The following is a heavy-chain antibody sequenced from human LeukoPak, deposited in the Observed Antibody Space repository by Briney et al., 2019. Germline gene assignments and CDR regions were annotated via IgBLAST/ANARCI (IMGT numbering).Heavy chain of an antibody. CDR3: ASITMIVVVYYFDY. V-gene: IGHV3-23*01. CDR2: ISGSGGST. CDR1: GFTFSSYA. Sequence: SGGSLRLSCAASGFTFSSYAMSWVRQAPGKGLEWVSAISGSGGSTYYADSVKGRFTISRDNSKNTLYLQMNSLRAEDTAVYYCASITMIVVVYYFDYWGQGTLVTVSS. J-gene: IGHJ4*02. D-gene: IGHD3-22*01.